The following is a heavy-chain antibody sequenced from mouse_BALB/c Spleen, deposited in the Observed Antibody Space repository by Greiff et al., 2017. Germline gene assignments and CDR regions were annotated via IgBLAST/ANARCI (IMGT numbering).Heavy chain of an antibody. CDR3: ASYYGSSPWFAY. CDR2: IWGDGST. J-gene: IGHJ3*01. Sequence: QVQLNESGPGLVAPSQSLSITCTVSGFSLTGYGVNWVRQPPGKGLEWLGMIWGDGSTDYNSALKSRLSISKNNSTSQVFLKMNSLQTDDTARYYCASYYGSSPWFAYWGQGTLVTVSA. D-gene: IGHD1-1*01. V-gene: IGHV2-6-7*01. CDR1: GFSLTGYG.